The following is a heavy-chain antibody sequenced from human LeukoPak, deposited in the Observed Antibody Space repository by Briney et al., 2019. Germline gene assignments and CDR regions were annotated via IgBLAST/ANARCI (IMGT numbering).Heavy chain of an antibody. CDR2: ISGSSNNI. CDR1: GFTFSRYS. J-gene: IGHJ4*02. Sequence: PGGSLRLSCAASGFTFSRYSMNWVRQAPGKGLEWLSYISGSSNNIYYADSVKGRFTVSRDNAKNSLYLQMDSLRADDAAVFYCARGGTRDGNYFDNWGQGTLVTVSS. CDR3: ARGGTRDGNYFDN. D-gene: IGHD1-7*01. V-gene: IGHV3-48*01.